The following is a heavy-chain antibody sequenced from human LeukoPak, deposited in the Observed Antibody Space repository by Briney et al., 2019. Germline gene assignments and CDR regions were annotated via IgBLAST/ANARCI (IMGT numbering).Heavy chain of an antibody. CDR1: GGSISSSSYY. D-gene: IGHD6-19*01. Sequence: SETLSLTCTVSGGSISSSSYYWGWIRQPPGKGLEWIGSIYYSGSTYYNPSLKNRVTISVDTSKNQFSLKLSSVTAADTAVYYCARLIAVAGTFQHWGQGTLVTVSS. V-gene: IGHV4-39*01. J-gene: IGHJ1*01. CDR3: ARLIAVAGTFQH. CDR2: IYYSGST.